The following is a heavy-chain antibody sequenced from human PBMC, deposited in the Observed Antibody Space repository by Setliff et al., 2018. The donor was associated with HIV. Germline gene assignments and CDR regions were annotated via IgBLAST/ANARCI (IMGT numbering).Heavy chain of an antibody. Sequence: GGSLRLSCAASRFDFNNYWMCWVRQAPGKGLEWVANIGQDGREKNYVDSVKGRFTISRDNAKNSMDLQMNSLRAEDTAIYYRARKLRPGHGVDVWGQGTTVTVSS. CDR2: IGQDGREK. CDR3: ARKLRPGHGVDV. CDR1: RFDFNNYW. D-gene: IGHD3-10*01. J-gene: IGHJ6*02. V-gene: IGHV3-7*01.